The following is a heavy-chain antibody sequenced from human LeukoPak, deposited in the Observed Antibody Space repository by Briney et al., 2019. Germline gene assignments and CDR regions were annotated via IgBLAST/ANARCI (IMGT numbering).Heavy chain of an antibody. J-gene: IGHJ3*02. CDR3: AASKGSRYAFDI. CDR1: GGSISSSNW. CDR2: IYHSGST. V-gene: IGHV4-4*02. D-gene: IGHD1-26*01. Sequence: KSSETLSLTCAVSGGSISSSNWWSWVRQPPGKGLEWIGEIYHSGSTNYNPSLKSRVTISVDKSKNQFSLKLSSVTAADTAVYYCAASKGSRYAFDIWGQGTMVTVSS.